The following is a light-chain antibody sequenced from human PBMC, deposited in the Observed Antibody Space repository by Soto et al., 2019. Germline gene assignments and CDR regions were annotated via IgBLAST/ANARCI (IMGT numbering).Light chain of an antibody. CDR2: DVS. CDR3: YSSTGRFSRV. V-gene: IGLV2-11*01. Sequence: QSALTQPRSVSGSPGQSVTISCTGTSSDVTSYNYVSWYQHLPGKAPKLLIYDVSNRPSGVPDRFSGSQSGNTASLTISGLQADDEADYYCYSSTGRFSRVFGGGTKLTVL. CDR1: SSDVTSYNY. J-gene: IGLJ3*02.